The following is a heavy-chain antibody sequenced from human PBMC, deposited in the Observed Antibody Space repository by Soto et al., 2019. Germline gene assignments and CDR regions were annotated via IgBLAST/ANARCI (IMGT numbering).Heavy chain of an antibody. D-gene: IGHD3-10*01. J-gene: IGHJ6*03. CDR3: ARVLLWFGELLSASWFYNSYYYMDV. CDR2: ISAYNGNT. V-gene: IGHV1-18*01. CDR1: GYTFTSYG. Sequence: GASVQVSCKDSGYTFTSYGISWVRQAPGQGLEWMGWISAYNGNTNYAQKLQGRATMTTDTSTSTAYMELRSLRSDDTAGYYCARVLLWFGELLSASWFYNSYYYMDVWGKGTTVTVSS.